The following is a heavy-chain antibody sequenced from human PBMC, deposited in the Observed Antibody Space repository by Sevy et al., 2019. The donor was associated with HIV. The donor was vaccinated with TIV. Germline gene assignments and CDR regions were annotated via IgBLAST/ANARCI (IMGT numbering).Heavy chain of an antibody. CDR1: GYTFTGYY. CDR2: INPNSGGT. CDR3: AGEDIWNCSSTSCTTPGWFDP. J-gene: IGHJ5*02. Sequence: ASVKVSCKASGYTFTGYYMHWVRQAPGQGLEWMGWINPNSGGTNYAQKFQGRVTMTRDRSISTAYMELSRLRSDDTAGYYCAGEDIWNCSSTSCTTPGWFDPWGQGTLVTVSS. D-gene: IGHD2-2*01. V-gene: IGHV1-2*02.